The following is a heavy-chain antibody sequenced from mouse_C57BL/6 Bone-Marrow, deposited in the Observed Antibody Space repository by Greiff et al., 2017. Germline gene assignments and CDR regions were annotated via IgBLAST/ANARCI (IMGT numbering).Heavy chain of an antibody. CDR2: IYPRSGNT. J-gene: IGHJ3*01. D-gene: IGHD1-1*01. Sequence: QVHVKQSGAELARPGASVKLSCKASGYTFTSYGISWVKQRTGQGLEWIGEIYPRSGNTYYNEKFKGKATLTADTSSSTAYMGPRSLTSEDAAVYFCAGSGYDYGSSFLSYWGQGTLVTVSA. V-gene: IGHV1-81*01. CDR1: GYTFTSYG. CDR3: AGSGYDYGSSFLSY.